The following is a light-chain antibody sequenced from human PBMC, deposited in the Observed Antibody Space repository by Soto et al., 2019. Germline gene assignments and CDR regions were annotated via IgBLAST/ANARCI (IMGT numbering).Light chain of an antibody. V-gene: IGLV1-40*01. J-gene: IGLJ2*01. CDR2: GNN. CDR1: SSNIGAGYD. CDR3: QSYDSGLSASV. Sequence: QSVLTQPPSVSGAPGQRVTISCTGSSSNIGAGYDVHWYQQLPGTAPKLLIYGNNNRPSGVPDRFSGSKSGTSASLAITGFQAEDEADYYCQSYDSGLSASVFGGGTKLTVL.